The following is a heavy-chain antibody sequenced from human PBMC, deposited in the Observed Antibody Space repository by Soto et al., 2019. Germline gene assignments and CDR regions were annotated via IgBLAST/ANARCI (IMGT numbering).Heavy chain of an antibody. CDR1: GYTFTSYA. D-gene: IGHD4-4*01. Sequence: GASVKVSCKDSGYTFTSYARHWVRQAPGQRLEWMGWINAGNGNTKYSQKFQGRVTITRDTSASTAYMELSSLRSEDTAVYYCASSYSNYALIDYYYYGMDVWGQGTTVTVPS. J-gene: IGHJ6*02. CDR2: INAGNGNT. CDR3: ASSYSNYALIDYYYYGMDV. V-gene: IGHV1-3*01.